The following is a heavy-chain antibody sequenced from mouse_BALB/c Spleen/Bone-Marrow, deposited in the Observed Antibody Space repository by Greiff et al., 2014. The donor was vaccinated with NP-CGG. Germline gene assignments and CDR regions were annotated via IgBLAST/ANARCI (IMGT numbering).Heavy chain of an antibody. J-gene: IGHJ4*01. CDR3: ARRDGGPMDY. V-gene: IGHV5-6*02. D-gene: IGHD2-3*01. CDR1: GFTFSNYG. Sequence: EVKLMESGGDLVKPGGSLKLSCAASGFTFSNYGMSWVRQTPDERLEWVATISSGGGYTYYPDSVKGRFTISRDNAKNTLYLQMSSLKSEDTAMYYCARRDGGPMDYWGQGTSVTVSS. CDR2: ISSGGGYT.